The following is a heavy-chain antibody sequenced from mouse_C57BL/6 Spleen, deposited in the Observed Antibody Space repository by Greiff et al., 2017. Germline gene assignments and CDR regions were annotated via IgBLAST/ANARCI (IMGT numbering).Heavy chain of an antibody. Sequence: QVQLKQPGAELVRPGSSVMLSCKASGYTFTSYWMHWVKQRPIQGLEWIGNIDPSDSETHYNQKFKDKATLTVDKSSSTAYMQLSSLTSEDSAVYYCARGTTVVPRYFGVWGTGTTVTVSS. CDR2: IDPSDSET. V-gene: IGHV1-52*01. CDR1: GYTFTSYW. D-gene: IGHD1-1*01. CDR3: ARGTTVVPRYFGV. J-gene: IGHJ1*03.